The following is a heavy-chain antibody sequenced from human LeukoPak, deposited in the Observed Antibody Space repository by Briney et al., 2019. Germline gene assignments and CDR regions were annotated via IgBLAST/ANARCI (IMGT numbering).Heavy chain of an antibody. Sequence: PGGSLRLSCSAPGFTVSSNYMSWVRQAPGKGLEWVSVIYSGGSTYYADSVKGRFTISRDNSKNTLYLQMNSLRAEDTAVYYCADSSRGAWYFDLWGRGTLVTVSS. CDR1: GFTVSSNY. D-gene: IGHD3-22*01. V-gene: IGHV3-53*01. J-gene: IGHJ2*01. CDR3: ADSSRGAWYFDL. CDR2: IYSGGST.